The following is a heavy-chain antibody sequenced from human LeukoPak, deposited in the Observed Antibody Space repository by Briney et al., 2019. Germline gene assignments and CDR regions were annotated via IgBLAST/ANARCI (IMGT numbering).Heavy chain of an antibody. CDR2: INPNSGGT. V-gene: IGHV1-2*02. CDR3: ARVTTVADTLDY. J-gene: IGHJ4*02. CDR1: GYTFTGYY. D-gene: IGHD6-19*01. Sequence: ASVKVSCKASGYTFTGYYMHWVRQAPGQGLEWMGWINPNSGGTNYAQKFQSRVTMTRDTSISTAYMELSRLRSDDTAVYYCARVTTVADTLDYWGQGTLVTVSS.